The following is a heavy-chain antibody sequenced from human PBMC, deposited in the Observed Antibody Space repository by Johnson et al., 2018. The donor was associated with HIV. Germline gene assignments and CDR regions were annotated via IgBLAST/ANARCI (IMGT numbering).Heavy chain of an antibody. CDR3: AKDSRAYAFDI. Sequence: VQLVESGGGLVQPGRSLRLSCAASGFTFDDYAMHWVRQAPGKGPEWVSGIPWNSGSIGYADSVKGRFTISRDNAKNSLYLQMKSLRPEDTALYYCAKDSRAYAFDIWGQGTMVTVSS. J-gene: IGHJ3*02. CDR2: IPWNSGSI. V-gene: IGHV3-9*01. CDR1: GFTFDDYA.